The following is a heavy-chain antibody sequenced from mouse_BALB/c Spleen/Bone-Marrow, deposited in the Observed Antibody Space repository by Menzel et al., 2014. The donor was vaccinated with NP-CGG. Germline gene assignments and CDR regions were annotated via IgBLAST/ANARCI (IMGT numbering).Heavy chain of an antibody. Sequence: VQLQQSGPELVRPGVSVKISCKGSGYTFTDYAMHWVKQSHAKSLEWIGVINTYSGNTNYNQNFKGKATMTVDKSSSAPFMELARLTYESSAIYYCAREGYASTAWFAYWGQGTLVTVSA. CDR1: GYTFTDYA. D-gene: IGHD1-1*01. J-gene: IGHJ3*01. CDR2: INTYSGNT. CDR3: AREGYASTAWFAY. V-gene: IGHV1-67*01.